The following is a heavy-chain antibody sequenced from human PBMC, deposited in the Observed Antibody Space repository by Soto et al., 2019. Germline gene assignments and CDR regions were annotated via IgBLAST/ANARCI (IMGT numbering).Heavy chain of an antibody. V-gene: IGHV4-4*07. J-gene: IGHJ4*02. Sequence: SETLSLTCTVSGASIYSYYWSWIRQPAGKGLEWIGRVDTSGSASYNPSLRSRVTMSLDTSNNQFSLKLNSVTAADTAVYYCARESSRSEFDYWGQGTLVTVSS. CDR3: ARESSRSEFDY. CDR2: VDTSGSA. CDR1: GASIYSYY.